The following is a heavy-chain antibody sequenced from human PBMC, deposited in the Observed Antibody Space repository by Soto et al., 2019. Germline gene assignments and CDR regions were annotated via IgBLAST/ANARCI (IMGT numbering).Heavy chain of an antibody. V-gene: IGHV1-69*13. Sequence: GASVKVSCKASGGTSSSYAISWVRQAPGQGLEWMGGIIPIFGTANYAQKFQGRVTITADESTSTAYMELSSLRSEDTAVYYCAINLAYCGGDCLPGYWGQGTLVTVSS. D-gene: IGHD2-21*02. CDR3: AINLAYCGGDCLPGY. CDR1: GGTSSSYA. J-gene: IGHJ4*02. CDR2: IIPIFGTA.